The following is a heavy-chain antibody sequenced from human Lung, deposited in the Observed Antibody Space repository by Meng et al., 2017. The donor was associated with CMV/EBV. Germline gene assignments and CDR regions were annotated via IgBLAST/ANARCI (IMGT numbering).Heavy chain of an antibody. J-gene: IGHJ3*02. CDR3: AKDQSRPGRAIPDI. V-gene: IGHV3-23*01. D-gene: IGHD2-2*02. CDR2: ISWNGGTT. CDR1: GFTFGNYT. Sequence: GESXKISCAASGFTFGNYTMSWVRQAPGKGLEWVSLISWNGGTTYYADSVKGRFSISRDNSKNTLYLQMNSLRAEDTAVYYCAKDQSRPGRAIPDIWGQGXMVTVSS.